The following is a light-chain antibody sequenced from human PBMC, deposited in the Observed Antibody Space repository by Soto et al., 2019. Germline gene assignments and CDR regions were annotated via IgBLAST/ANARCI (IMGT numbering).Light chain of an antibody. CDR1: NSNIGSNY. J-gene: IGLJ2*01. CDR3: STWDDSLPGIVV. V-gene: IGLV1-47*01. CDR2: RNN. Sequence: QSVLTQPPSASGTPGQTVTISCSGSNSNIGSNYVCWYQQLPGTAPKLLIYRNNHRPSGVPDRLSGSKSGTSASLAISGLRSEDEADYYCSTWDDSLPGIVVFGGGTKVTVL.